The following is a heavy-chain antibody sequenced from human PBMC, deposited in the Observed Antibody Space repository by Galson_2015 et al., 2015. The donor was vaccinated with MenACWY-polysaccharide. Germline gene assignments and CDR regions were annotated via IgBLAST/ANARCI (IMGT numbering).Heavy chain of an antibody. CDR1: GFTFSSYA. J-gene: IGHJ6*02. V-gene: IGHV3-30-3*01. CDR3: ARDYCGRTSCSGMDV. D-gene: IGHD2-21*01. Sequence: LRLSCAASGFTFSSYAIHWVRQAPGKGLEWVAVISYDATSKYYRDSVKGRVTLSRDNSKNTVFLEMNSLRAEDTGVYYCARDYCGRTSCSGMDVWGQGTTVTVSS. CDR2: ISYDATSK.